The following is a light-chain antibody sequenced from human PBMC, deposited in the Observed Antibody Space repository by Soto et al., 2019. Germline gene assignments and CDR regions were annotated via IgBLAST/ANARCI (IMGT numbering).Light chain of an antibody. CDR3: QQLNGSPWT. CDR2: GAS. J-gene: IGKJ1*01. Sequence: IQLTQSPSSLSASVGDRVTITCRASPAIASFFSLVSAKPGTAPKLLIYGASTLQSGVPSRFSGSRSGKDYTLTIASLQPEDFATYYCQQLNGSPWTFGQGTKVEIK. CDR1: PAIASF. V-gene: IGKV1-9*01.